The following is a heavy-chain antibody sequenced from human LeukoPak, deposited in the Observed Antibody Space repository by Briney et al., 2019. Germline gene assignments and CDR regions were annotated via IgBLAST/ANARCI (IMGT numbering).Heavy chain of an antibody. D-gene: IGHD3-10*02. V-gene: IGHV3-21*01. J-gene: IGHJ5*02. Sequence: GGSLRLSCAASGFTFSSYSMNWVRQAPGKGLEWVSSISSSSGYIYYADSVKGRFTISRDNAKNSLYLQMNSLRAEDTAVYYCARDLRSGSYSNWFDPWGQGTLVTVSS. CDR1: GFTFSSYS. CDR3: ARDLRSGSYSNWFDP. CDR2: ISSSSGYI.